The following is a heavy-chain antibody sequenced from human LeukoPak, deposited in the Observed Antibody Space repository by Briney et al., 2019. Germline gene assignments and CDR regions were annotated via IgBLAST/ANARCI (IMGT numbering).Heavy chain of an antibody. CDR2: INPNSGGT. CDR1: GYTFTGYY. V-gene: IGHV1-2*02. D-gene: IGHD1-26*01. Sequence: ASVKVSCKASGYTFTGYYMHWVRQAPGQGLAWMGWINPNSGGTNYAQKLQGRVTMTRDTSISTAYMEVSRLRSDGTAVYYCARVASGSYWGGYYFDYWGQGTLVTFSS. J-gene: IGHJ4*02. CDR3: ARVASGSYWGGYYFDY.